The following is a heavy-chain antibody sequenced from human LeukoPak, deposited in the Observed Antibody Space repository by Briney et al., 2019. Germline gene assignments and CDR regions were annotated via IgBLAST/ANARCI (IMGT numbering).Heavy chain of an antibody. CDR1: GFTFSSYA. V-gene: IGHV3-23*01. CDR3: AKGVTMIVVVITYFDY. J-gene: IGHJ4*02. Sequence: PGGSLRLSCAAPGFTFSSYAMSWVRQAPGKGLEWVSAISGSGGSTYYADSVKGRFTISRDNSKNTLYLQMNSLRAEDTAVYYCAKGVTMIVVVITYFDYWGQGTLVTVSS. CDR2: ISGSGGST. D-gene: IGHD3-22*01.